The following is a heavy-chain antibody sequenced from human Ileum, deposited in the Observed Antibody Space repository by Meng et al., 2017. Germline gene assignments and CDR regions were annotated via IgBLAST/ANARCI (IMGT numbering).Heavy chain of an antibody. CDR2: IHQSGTT. Sequence: QVQLQESGPGLVKPSRTLSLTCAVSGGSIGSSIWWSWVRQPPEKGLEWIGEIHQSGTTNYSPSLKSRLTISVDKSKNQFSLKLQSVTAADTAVYFCARGVVSGSHYNTYWGQGILVTVSS. CDR1: GGSIGSSIW. D-gene: IGHD3-10*01. V-gene: IGHV4-4*02. CDR3: ARGVVSGSHYNTY. J-gene: IGHJ4*02.